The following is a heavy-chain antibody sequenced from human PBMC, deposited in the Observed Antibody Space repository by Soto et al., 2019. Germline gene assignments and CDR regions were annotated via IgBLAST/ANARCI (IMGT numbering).Heavy chain of an antibody. V-gene: IGHV3-30*18. CDR3: AKDFGFDATQTADDY. J-gene: IGHJ4*02. CDR1: GFTFSSYG. D-gene: IGHD3-9*01. Sequence: HPGGSLRLSCAASGFTFSSYGMHWVRQAPGKGLEWVAVISYDGSNKYYADSVKGRFTISRDNSKNTLYLQMNSLRAEDTAVYYCAKDFGFDATQTADDYWGQGTLVTVSS. CDR2: ISYDGSNK.